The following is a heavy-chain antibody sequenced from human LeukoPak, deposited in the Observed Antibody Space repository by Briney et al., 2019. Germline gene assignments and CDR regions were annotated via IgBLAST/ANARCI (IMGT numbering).Heavy chain of an antibody. CDR3: ARDPIDY. J-gene: IGHJ4*02. V-gene: IGHV3-7*01. Sequence: QTGGSLRLSCTASGFIFSSYWMTWVRQAPGKGLEWVASIRQDGSEKNFVDSVKGRFTISRDNAKNSLYLQMNTLTAEDTAVYYCARDPIDYWGQGTLVTVTS. CDR1: GFIFSSYW. CDR2: IRQDGSEK.